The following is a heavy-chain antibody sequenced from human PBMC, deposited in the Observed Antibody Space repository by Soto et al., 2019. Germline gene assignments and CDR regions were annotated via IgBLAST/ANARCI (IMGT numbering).Heavy chain of an antibody. CDR2: MSFDGSNK. V-gene: IGHV3-30*18. J-gene: IGHJ6*02. Sequence: QVQLVESGGGVVQPGMSLRLSCAASGFTFRSYGMHWVRQAPGKGLEWVALMSFDGSNKYYADSVRGRFTISSDNSKSTLYLQMDILRPEDTAVYYCAKEFGWELQLSHPYYNSGMDVWGQGTTVTVSS. CDR3: AKEFGWELQLSHPYYNSGMDV. CDR1: GFTFRSYG. D-gene: IGHD1-1*01.